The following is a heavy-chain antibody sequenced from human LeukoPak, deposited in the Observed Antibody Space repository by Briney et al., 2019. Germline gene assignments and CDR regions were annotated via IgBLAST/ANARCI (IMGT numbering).Heavy chain of an antibody. CDR3: XRQGLEGVRXYFYYXXV. Sequence: PSQTLSLTCTVSGGSISSGSDYWSWIRQPAGKGLEWIGRIYTSGNTNYNPSLKSRVTISVDTSKNQFSLKLSSVTAADTAVYYCXRQGLEGVRXYFYYXXVWGKGTTXTVSS. CDR1: GGSISSGSDY. V-gene: IGHV4-61*02. D-gene: IGHD3-3*01. J-gene: IGHJ6*03. CDR2: IYTSGNT.